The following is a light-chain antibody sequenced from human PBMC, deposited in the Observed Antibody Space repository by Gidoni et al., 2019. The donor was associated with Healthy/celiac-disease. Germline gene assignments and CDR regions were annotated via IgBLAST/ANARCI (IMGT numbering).Light chain of an antibody. CDR2: EGS. CDR3: CSYAGSWV. J-gene: IGLJ3*02. CDR1: SSDVGSYNL. Sequence: QSALTQPASVSGSPGQSITISCTGTSSDVGSYNLVSWYQQHPCKAPKLMIYEGSKRPSGVSNRFSGSKSGNTASLTISGLQAEDEADYYFCSYAGSWVFGGGTKLTVL. V-gene: IGLV2-23*01.